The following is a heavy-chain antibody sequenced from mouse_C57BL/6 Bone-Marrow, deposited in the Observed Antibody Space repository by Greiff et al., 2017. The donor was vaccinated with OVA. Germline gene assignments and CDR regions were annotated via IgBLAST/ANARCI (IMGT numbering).Heavy chain of an antibody. CDR3: ARELSYGSSWAWFAY. CDR1: GYTFTGYW. J-gene: IGHJ3*01. CDR2: ILPGSGST. V-gene: IGHV1-9*01. Sequence: VKLQESGAELMQPGASVKLSCKATGYTFTGYWIEWVKQRPGHGLEWIGEILPGSGSTNYNQKFKGKATFTADTSSNTAYMQLSSLTTEDSAIYYCARELSYGSSWAWFAYWGQGTLVTVSA. D-gene: IGHD1-1*01.